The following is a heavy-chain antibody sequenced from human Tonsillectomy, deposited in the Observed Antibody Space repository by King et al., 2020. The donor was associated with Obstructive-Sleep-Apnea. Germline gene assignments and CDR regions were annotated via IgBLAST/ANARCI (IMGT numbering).Heavy chain of an antibody. Sequence: VQLVESGSELKKPGASVKVSCKAFGYTFTSYAMNWVRQAPGQGLEWMGLINTNTGNPTSAQGFTGRFVFSLDTSVSTAYLQIYSLKAEDTAVYYCAVCRSGSSLSPFDYWGQGTLVTVSS. CDR1: GYTFTSYA. D-gene: IGHD3-10*01. CDR3: AVCRSGSSLSPFDY. J-gene: IGHJ4*02. V-gene: IGHV7-4-1*01. CDR2: INTNTGNP.